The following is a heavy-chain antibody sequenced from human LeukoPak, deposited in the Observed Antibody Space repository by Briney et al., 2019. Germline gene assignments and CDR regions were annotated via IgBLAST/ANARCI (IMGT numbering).Heavy chain of an antibody. Sequence: GGSLRLSCAASGFTFNTYGMHWVRQAPGKGLEWVAVIWYDGYNEFYADSVKGRFTISRDNSKNTLYLQMDSLRAEDTAIYYCARPSCYGSESQLYYFGYWGQGTLVTVSS. V-gene: IGHV3-33*01. CDR1: GFTFNTYG. CDR3: ARPSCYGSESQLYYFGY. D-gene: IGHD3-10*01. CDR2: IWYDGYNE. J-gene: IGHJ4*02.